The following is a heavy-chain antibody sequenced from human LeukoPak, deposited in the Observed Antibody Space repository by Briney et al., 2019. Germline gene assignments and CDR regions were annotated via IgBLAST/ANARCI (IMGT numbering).Heavy chain of an antibody. CDR3: ASWLRLDAFDI. CDR1: GFTVSSNY. Sequence: GGSLRLSCAASGFTVSSNYMSWVRQAPGKGLEWVSVIYSGGSTYYADFVKGRFTISRDNSKNTLYLQMNSLRAEDTAVYYCASWLRLDAFDIWGQGTMVTVSS. J-gene: IGHJ3*02. CDR2: IYSGGST. D-gene: IGHD3-9*01. V-gene: IGHV3-66*01.